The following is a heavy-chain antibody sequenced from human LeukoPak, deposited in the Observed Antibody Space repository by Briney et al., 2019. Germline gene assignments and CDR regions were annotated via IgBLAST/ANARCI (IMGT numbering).Heavy chain of an antibody. D-gene: IGHD6-13*01. CDR2: ISWNSGSI. V-gene: IGHV3-9*01. Sequence: PGRSLRLSCAASGFTFDDYAMHWVRQAPGKGLEWVSGISWNSGSIGYADSVKGRFTISRDNAKNSLYLQMNSLRAEDTALYYCAKDLAAAVPLSYSMDVWGQGTTVTVSS. CDR3: AKDLAAAVPLSYSMDV. CDR1: GFTFDDYA. J-gene: IGHJ6*02.